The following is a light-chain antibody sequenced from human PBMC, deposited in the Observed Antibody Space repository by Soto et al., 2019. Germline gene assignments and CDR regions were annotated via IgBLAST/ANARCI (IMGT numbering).Light chain of an antibody. J-gene: IGLJ1*01. Sequence: QSALTQPPSASGSPGQSVTISCTGSSSDVGGYNFVSWYQQYPGKAPKLIIYEVTKRPSGVPDRFSGSKSGNTASLTVSGLQAEDEADYYCSSYAGSNNRYVFGTGTKVTVL. V-gene: IGLV2-8*01. CDR2: EVT. CDR3: SSYAGSNNRYV. CDR1: SSDVGGYNF.